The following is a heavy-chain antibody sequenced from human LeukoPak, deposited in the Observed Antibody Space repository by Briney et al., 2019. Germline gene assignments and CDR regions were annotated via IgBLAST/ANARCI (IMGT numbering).Heavy chain of an antibody. CDR3: ARGNFYIAAAGTRWFDP. D-gene: IGHD6-13*01. J-gene: IGHJ5*02. V-gene: IGHV4-34*01. CDR1: GGSFSGYY. Sequence: PSETLSLTCAVYGGSFSGYYWSWIRQPPGKGLEWIGEINHSGSTNYNPSLKSRVTISVDTSKNQFSLKLGSVTAADTAVYYCARGNFYIAAAGTRWFDPWGQGTLVTVSS. CDR2: INHSGST.